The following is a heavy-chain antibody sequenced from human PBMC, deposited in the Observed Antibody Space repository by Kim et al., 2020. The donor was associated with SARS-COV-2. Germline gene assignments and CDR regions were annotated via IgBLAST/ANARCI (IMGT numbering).Heavy chain of an antibody. CDR2: IGTGGTTK. J-gene: IGHJ3*02. CDR3: ARMTDDVFDM. CDR1: GFTFDSYE. Sequence: GGSLRLSCEASGFTFDSYEMNWVRLTPGKGLEWLSYIGTGGTTKKYADSVKGRFFISRDNAETSLHLLMNSLRAEDTALYFCARMTDDVFDMLGQGTKVT. V-gene: IGHV3-48*03.